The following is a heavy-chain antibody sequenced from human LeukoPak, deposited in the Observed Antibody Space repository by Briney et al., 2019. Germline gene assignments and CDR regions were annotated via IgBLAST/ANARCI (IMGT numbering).Heavy chain of an antibody. Sequence: ASVKVSCKASGYTFTGYYMHWVRQAPGQGLEWMGWINPNSGGTNYAQKFQDRVTMTRDTSISTAYMELSRLRSDDTAVYYCARVEGIAAAGSDYWGQGTLVTVSS. CDR2: INPNSGGT. D-gene: IGHD6-13*01. J-gene: IGHJ4*02. V-gene: IGHV1-2*02. CDR3: ARVEGIAAAGSDY. CDR1: GYTFTGYY.